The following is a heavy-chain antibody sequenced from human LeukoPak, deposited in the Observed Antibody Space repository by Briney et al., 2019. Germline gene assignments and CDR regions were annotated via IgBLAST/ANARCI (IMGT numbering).Heavy chain of an antibody. CDR2: INPNSGDT. Sequence: GASVKVSCKASVYTFTGYYMHWVRQAPGQGLEWMGWINPNSGDTNYAQKFQGRVTMTRDTSISTDYMELSRLRSDDTAVYYCARHLNSKNDWFDPWGQGTLVTVSS. D-gene: IGHD4-11*01. V-gene: IGHV1-2*02. J-gene: IGHJ5*02. CDR1: VYTFTGYY. CDR3: ARHLNSKNDWFDP.